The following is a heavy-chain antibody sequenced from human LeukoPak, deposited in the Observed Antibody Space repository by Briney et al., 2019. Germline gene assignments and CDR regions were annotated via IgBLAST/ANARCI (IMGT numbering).Heavy chain of an antibody. V-gene: IGHV4-59*01. CDR1: GGSISSYY. CDR2: IYYSGST. CDR3: ASPSKGY. Sequence: PSETLSLTCTVSGGSISSYYWSWIRQPPGKGLEWIGYIYYSGSTNYNPSLKSRVTISVDTSKNQFSLKLRSVTAADTAVYYCASPSKGYWGQGTLVTVSS. J-gene: IGHJ4*02.